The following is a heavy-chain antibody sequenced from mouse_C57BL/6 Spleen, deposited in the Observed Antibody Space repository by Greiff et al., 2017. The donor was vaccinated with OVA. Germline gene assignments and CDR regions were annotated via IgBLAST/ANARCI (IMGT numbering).Heavy chain of an antibody. CDR1: GYTFTSYW. V-gene: IGHV1-50*01. Sequence: VQLQQPGAELVKPGASVKLSCKASGYTFTSYWMQWVKQRPGQGLEWIGEIDPSDSYTNYNQKFKGKATLTVDTSSSTAYMQLSSLTSEDSAVYYCARDTTVVARVYYFDYWGQGTTLTVSS. CDR2: IDPSDSYT. CDR3: ARDTTVVARVYYFDY. J-gene: IGHJ2*01. D-gene: IGHD1-1*01.